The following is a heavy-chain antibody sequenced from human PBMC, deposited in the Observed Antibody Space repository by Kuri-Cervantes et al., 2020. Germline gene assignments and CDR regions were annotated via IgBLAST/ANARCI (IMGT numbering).Heavy chain of an antibody. J-gene: IGHJ3*02. CDR1: GGTFSSYA. CDR3: ARDKDTDAFDI. D-gene: IGHD2-15*01. Sequence: SVKVSCKASGGTFSSYAISWVRQAPGQGREWMGGIIPIFGTANYAQKFQVRVTITADKSTSTAYMELSSLRSEDTSVYYCARDKDTDAFDIWGQGTMVTVSS. CDR2: IIPIFGTA. V-gene: IGHV1-69*06.